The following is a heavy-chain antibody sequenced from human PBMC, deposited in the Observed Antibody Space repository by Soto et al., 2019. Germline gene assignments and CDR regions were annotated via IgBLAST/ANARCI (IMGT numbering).Heavy chain of an antibody. J-gene: IGHJ6*02. CDR2: ISSSSSNT. CDR3: ARDAYSNYVVVAGYYYYGMDV. D-gene: IGHD4-4*01. CDR1: GFTFSDYY. V-gene: IGHV3-11*06. Sequence: GGSLRLSCAASGFTFSDYYMSWIRQAPGKGLEWVSYISSSSSNTNYADSVKGRFTISRDNAKNSLYPQMNRLRAEDTAVYYCARDAYSNYVVVAGYYYYGMDVWGQGTTVTVSS.